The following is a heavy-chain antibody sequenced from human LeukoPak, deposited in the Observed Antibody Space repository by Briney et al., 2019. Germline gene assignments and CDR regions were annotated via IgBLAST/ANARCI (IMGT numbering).Heavy chain of an antibody. Sequence: GGSLRLSCAASGFTFSNYAMTWVRQAPGKGLEWVSAISYSGGSIYYADSVKGRFTISRDNSKNTLYLQMNSLRAEDTAVYYCAKGRYYYDSSGYLGAFDIWGQGTMVTVSS. CDR3: AKGRYYYDSSGYLGAFDI. CDR2: ISYSGGSI. D-gene: IGHD3-22*01. CDR1: GFTFSNYA. V-gene: IGHV3-23*01. J-gene: IGHJ3*02.